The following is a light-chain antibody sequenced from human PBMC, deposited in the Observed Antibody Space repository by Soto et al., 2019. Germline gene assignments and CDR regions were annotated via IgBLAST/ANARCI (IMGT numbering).Light chain of an antibody. V-gene: IGKV1-5*03. CDR2: KAS. CDR1: QSISSW. CDR3: QQSYSNLGT. Sequence: DIQMTQSPSTLSASVGDRVTITCRASQSISSWLAWYQQKPGKAPNLLIYKASTLESGVPSRFSGSGSGTDFTLSISTLQPEDFATYYCQQSYSNLGTFGQGTKVDIK. J-gene: IGKJ2*01.